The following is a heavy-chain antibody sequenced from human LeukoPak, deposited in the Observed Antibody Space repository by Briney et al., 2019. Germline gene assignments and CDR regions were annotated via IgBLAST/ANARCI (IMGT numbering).Heavy chain of an antibody. CDR1: GFTFSNAW. J-gene: IGHJ4*02. CDR3: GRDWFLSVDY. D-gene: IGHD3-9*01. V-gene: IGHV3-15*07. Sequence: GGSLRLSCAASGFTFSNAWMNWVRQAPGKGLEWVARIRTKADGGTTDYAAPVKGRFTISRDDSRNTLYLQMNSLKTEDTAVYYCGRDWFLSVDYWGQGTLVTVSS. CDR2: IRTKADGGTT.